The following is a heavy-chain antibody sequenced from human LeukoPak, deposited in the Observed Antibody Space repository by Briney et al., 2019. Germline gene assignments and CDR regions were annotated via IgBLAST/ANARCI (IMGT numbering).Heavy chain of an antibody. Sequence: ASVKGSCKAAGYTFTGYYMHWVRQAPGQGLEWMGRINPNSGGTNYAQKLQGRVTMTRDTSISTAYMELTRLRSDDTAVYYCAREVGVVAHQGGWFDPWGQGTLVTVSS. CDR2: INPNSGGT. J-gene: IGHJ5*02. CDR1: GYTFTGYY. D-gene: IGHD2-2*01. CDR3: AREVGVVAHQGGWFDP. V-gene: IGHV1-2*06.